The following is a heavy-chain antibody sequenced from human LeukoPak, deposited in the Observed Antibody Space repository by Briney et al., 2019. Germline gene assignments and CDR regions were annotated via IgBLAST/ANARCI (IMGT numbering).Heavy chain of an antibody. CDR1: GFTFSDYY. Sequence: GGSLRLSCAASGFTFSDYYMSWIRQAPGKGLEWVSYISSSSSYTNYADSVKGRFTISRDNAKNSLYLQMNSLRAEDTAAYYCARAVEGGSSTSSPGYWGQGTLVTVSS. CDR2: ISSSSSYT. CDR3: ARAVEGGSSTSSPGY. D-gene: IGHD2-2*01. V-gene: IGHV3-11*06. J-gene: IGHJ4*02.